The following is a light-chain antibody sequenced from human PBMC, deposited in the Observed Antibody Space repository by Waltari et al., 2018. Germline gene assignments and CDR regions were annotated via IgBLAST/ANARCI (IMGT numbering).Light chain of an antibody. Sequence: SCRASQSVSRSLAWYQQKPGQAPKLLIYGASTRATGIPDRFTGSGSGTDFSLTISSQEPEDFAIYFCQHYVRLPATFGQGTKVEVK. V-gene: IGKV3-20*01. CDR2: GAS. CDR1: QSVSRS. J-gene: IGKJ1*01. CDR3: QHYVRLPAT.